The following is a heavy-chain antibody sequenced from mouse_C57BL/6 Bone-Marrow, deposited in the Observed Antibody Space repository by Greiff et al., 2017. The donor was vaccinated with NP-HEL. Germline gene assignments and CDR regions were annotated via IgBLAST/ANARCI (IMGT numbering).Heavy chain of an antibody. CDR2: IRSKSNNYAT. V-gene: IGHV10-1*01. CDR1: GFSFNTYA. D-gene: IGHD1-1*01. CDR3: VRQGSSPWYFDV. J-gene: IGHJ1*03. Sequence: EVKLMESGGGLVQPKGSLKLSCAASGFSFNTYAMNWVRQAPGKGLEWVARIRSKSNNYATYYADSVKDRFTISRDDSESMLYLQMNNLKTEDTAMYYCVRQGSSPWYFDVWGTGTTVTVSS.